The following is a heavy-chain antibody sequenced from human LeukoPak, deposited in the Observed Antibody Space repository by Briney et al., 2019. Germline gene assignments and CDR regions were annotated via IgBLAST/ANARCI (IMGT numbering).Heavy chain of an antibody. CDR1: GGSISSSSYY. Sequence: SETLSLTCTVSGGSISSSSYYWGWIRQPPGKGLEWIGSIYYSGSTYYNPSLKSRVTISVDTSKNQFSLKLSSVTAADTAVYHCARQIQVGATFYFDYWGQGTLVTVSS. D-gene: IGHD1-26*01. CDR2: IYYSGST. J-gene: IGHJ4*02. CDR3: ARQIQVGATFYFDY. V-gene: IGHV4-39*01.